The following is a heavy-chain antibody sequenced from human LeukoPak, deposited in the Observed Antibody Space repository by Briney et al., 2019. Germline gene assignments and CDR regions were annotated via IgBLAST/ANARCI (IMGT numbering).Heavy chain of an antibody. Sequence: SGALSLTCAVSGGSISSSNWWSWVRQPPGKGLEWIGQIYHSGSTNYNPSLKSRVAISVDKSKNQFSLNLNSVTAADTAVYYCARAGQGYCTSASCYLSLDYWGQGTLVTVSS. D-gene: IGHD2-2*01. J-gene: IGHJ4*02. V-gene: IGHV4-4*02. CDR3: ARAGQGYCTSASCYLSLDY. CDR2: IYHSGST. CDR1: GGSISSSNW.